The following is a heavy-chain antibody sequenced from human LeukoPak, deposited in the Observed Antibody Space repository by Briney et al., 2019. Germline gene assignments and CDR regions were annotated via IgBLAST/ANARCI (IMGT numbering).Heavy chain of an antibody. J-gene: IGHJ5*02. D-gene: IGHD3-3*01. CDR1: GYIFTGCY. V-gene: IGHV1-8*03. CDR3: ARGLEWLTRRHTWFDP. Sequence: ASVKVSCKASGYIFTGCYMHWVRQAPGQGLEWMGWMNPNSGNTGYAQKFQGRVTITRNTSISTAYMELSSLRSEDTAVYYCARGLEWLTRRHTWFDPWGQGTLVTVSS. CDR2: MNPNSGNT.